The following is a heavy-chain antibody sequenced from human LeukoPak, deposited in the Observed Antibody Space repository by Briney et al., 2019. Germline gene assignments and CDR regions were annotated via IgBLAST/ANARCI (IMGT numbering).Heavy chain of an antibody. CDR3: ARSGGHSFGLMDS. D-gene: IGHD5-18*01. Sequence: ASVKVSCKASGYTFTGYYMHWVRQAPGQGLEWMGWINPHSGDTKFAQKFHGRVTMTRDTSISTAYMELSNLKSDDTATYYCARSGGHSFGLMDSWGQGTLVTVSS. CDR2: INPHSGDT. CDR1: GYTFTGYY. V-gene: IGHV1-2*02. J-gene: IGHJ4*02.